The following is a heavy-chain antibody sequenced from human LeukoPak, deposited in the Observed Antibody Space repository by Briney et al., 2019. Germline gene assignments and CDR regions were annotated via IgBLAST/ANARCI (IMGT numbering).Heavy chain of an antibody. Sequence: PSETLSLTCGVPGGSIGSGHWWSWVRQPPGKGLEWIGEIDHSGSTKYKPSLMSRVTISVDKSKNQFSLKLSSVTAADTGVYYCARVHKYCSGTSCYRFDPWGQGTLVTVSS. D-gene: IGHD2-2*01. V-gene: IGHV4/OR15-8*01. CDR1: GGSIGSGHW. CDR3: ARVHKYCSGTSCYRFDP. J-gene: IGHJ5*02. CDR2: IDHSGST.